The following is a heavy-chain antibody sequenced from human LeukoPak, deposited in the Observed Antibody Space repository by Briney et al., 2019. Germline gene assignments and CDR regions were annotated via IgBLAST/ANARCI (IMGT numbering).Heavy chain of an antibody. Sequence: SETLSLTCAVYGGSFSGYYWSWIRQPPGKGLEWIGEINHSGSTNYNPSLKSRVTISVDTSKNQFSLKLSSVTAADTAVYYCAGDSSWYVDWFDPWGQGTLVTVSS. V-gene: IGHV4-34*01. D-gene: IGHD6-13*01. CDR1: GGSFSGYY. CDR2: INHSGST. CDR3: AGDSSWYVDWFDP. J-gene: IGHJ5*02.